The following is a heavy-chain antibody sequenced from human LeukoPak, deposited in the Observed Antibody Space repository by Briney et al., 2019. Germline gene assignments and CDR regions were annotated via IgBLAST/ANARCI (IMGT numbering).Heavy chain of an antibody. J-gene: IGHJ4*02. Sequence: PGGSLRLSCAASGFTFSNYEMNWVRQAPGKGPEWVSYISGSGSTIYYADSVKGRFTISRDNAKDSLYLQMNSLRAEDTAVYYCARAIRYQLLSDYWGQGTLVTVSS. V-gene: IGHV3-48*03. D-gene: IGHD2-2*01. CDR1: GFTFSNYE. CDR2: ISGSGSTI. CDR3: ARAIRYQLLSDY.